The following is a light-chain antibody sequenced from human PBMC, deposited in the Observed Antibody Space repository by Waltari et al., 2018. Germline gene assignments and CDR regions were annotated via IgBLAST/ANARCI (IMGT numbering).Light chain of an antibody. CDR3: QQYAYTPIT. J-gene: IGKJ5*01. CDR2: GAS. Sequence: EIVFTQSPGTLSLSPGERATLSCRVSQSVSSSYLAWYQQKPGQAPRLVIHGASSRAAAIPDRFGGSGSGTDFTLTISRLEPEDFAVYFCQQYAYTPITFGQGTRLEIK. CDR1: QSVSSSY. V-gene: IGKV3-20*01.